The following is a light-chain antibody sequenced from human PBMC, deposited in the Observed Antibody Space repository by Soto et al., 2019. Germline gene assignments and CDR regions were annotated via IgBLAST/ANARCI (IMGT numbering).Light chain of an antibody. CDR3: RHSYTNPWT. Sequence: DIQMTQSPSTLSASVGDRVTITCRASQSIGDSLAWYQQKPGKAPYLLISDVSSLERGVPSRFSGSGSGTDFTLTISSLQPEDVATYSCRHSYTNPWTVGQATKGDTK. V-gene: IGKV1-5*01. CDR2: DVS. J-gene: IGKJ1*01. CDR1: QSIGDS.